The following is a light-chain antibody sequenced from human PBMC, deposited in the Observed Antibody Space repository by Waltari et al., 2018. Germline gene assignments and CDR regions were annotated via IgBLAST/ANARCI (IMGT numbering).Light chain of an antibody. V-gene: IGLV2-14*01. Sequence: QSALTQPASVSGSPGQSITISCTGTSSDVGGYNYASWYQPHPGKAPRLMIFDVSKRPSGVSNRFSGSKSGNTASRTISGLQAEDEADYYCSSYTSSSTYVFGTGTKVTVL. CDR3: SSYTSSSTYV. J-gene: IGLJ1*01. CDR1: SSDVGGYNY. CDR2: DVS.